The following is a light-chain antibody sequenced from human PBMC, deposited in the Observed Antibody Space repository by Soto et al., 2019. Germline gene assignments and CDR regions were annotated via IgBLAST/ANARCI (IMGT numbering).Light chain of an antibody. CDR1: ETFSSTY. Sequence: EIVLTQSPGTLSLAPGERATLSCGASETFSSTYLAWYQQKPGQAPILLIYDASIRATGIPDRFSGSGSRTDLTLTISRLEPADFAVYYCQQYVSSPLTFGQGTKVDIK. J-gene: IGKJ1*01. CDR3: QQYVSSPLT. CDR2: DAS. V-gene: IGKV3-20*01.